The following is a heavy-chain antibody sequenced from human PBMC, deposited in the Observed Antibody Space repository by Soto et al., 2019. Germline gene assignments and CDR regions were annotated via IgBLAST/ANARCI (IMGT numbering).Heavy chain of an antibody. J-gene: IGHJ4*02. Sequence: SETLSLTCTVSGGSISSYYWIWIRQPPGKGLEWIGYISYSGSTNYNPSLKSRPTISVDTSKNQFSLKLRSVTAADTAVYYCTRASPYGDYALDYWGQGTLVTVSS. CDR1: GGSISSYY. V-gene: IGHV4-59*01. D-gene: IGHD4-17*01. CDR3: TRASPYGDYALDY. CDR2: ISYSGST.